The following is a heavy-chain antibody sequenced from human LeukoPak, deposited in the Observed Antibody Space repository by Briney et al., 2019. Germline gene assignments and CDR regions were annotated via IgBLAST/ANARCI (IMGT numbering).Heavy chain of an antibody. CDR1: GFTFSSYW. CDR2: IGPDGSEK. J-gene: IGHJ5*02. V-gene: IGHV3-7*01. CDR3: VGFGSVDNP. Sequence: PGGSLRLSCSASGFTFSSYWMSWMRQAPGQVLEWVAHIGPDGSEKYYVDSVKGRFTISRDNAKNPLYLQMNSLRAEDTAVYYCVGFGSVDNPWGQGTLVTVAS. D-gene: IGHD3-3*01.